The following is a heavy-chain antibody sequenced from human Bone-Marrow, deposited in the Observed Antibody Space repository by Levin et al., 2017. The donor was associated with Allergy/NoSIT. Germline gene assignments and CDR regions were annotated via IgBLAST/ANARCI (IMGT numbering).Heavy chain of an antibody. Sequence: GASVKVSCKASGYTFTGYYMHWVRQAPGQGLEWMGWINPNSGGTNYAQKFQGWVTMTRDTSISTAYMELSRLRSDDTAVYYCARDIRAAGPTNNWFDPWGQGTLVTVSS. J-gene: IGHJ5*02. V-gene: IGHV1-2*04. CDR1: GYTFTGYY. CDR2: INPNSGGT. D-gene: IGHD6-13*01. CDR3: ARDIRAAGPTNNWFDP.